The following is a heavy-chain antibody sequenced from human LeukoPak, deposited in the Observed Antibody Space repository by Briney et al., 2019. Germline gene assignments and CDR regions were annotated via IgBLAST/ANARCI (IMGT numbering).Heavy chain of an antibody. D-gene: IGHD3-9*01. CDR3: AKDFTYYDILTGYSDYFDY. CDR1: GFTFSSYG. CDR2: IRYDGSNK. J-gene: IGHJ4*02. Sequence: PGGSLRLSCAASGFTFSSYGMHWVRQAPGKGLEWVAFIRYDGSNKYYADSVKGRFTISRDNSKNTLYLQMNSLRAEDTAVYYCAKDFTYYDILTGYSDYFDYWGQGTLVTVSS. V-gene: IGHV3-30*02.